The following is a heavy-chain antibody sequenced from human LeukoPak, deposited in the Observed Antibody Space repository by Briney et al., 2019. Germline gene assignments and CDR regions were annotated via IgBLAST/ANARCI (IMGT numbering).Heavy chain of an antibody. Sequence: ASVKVSCKASGYTFTSYGISCVRQAPGQGLEWMGWISAYNGNTNNAQKLQGRVTMTTDTSTSTAYMELRSLRSDDTAVYYCARENSNLRPDYWGQGTLVTVSS. D-gene: IGHD4-11*01. J-gene: IGHJ4*02. V-gene: IGHV1-18*01. CDR1: GYTFTSYG. CDR3: ARENSNLRPDY. CDR2: ISAYNGNT.